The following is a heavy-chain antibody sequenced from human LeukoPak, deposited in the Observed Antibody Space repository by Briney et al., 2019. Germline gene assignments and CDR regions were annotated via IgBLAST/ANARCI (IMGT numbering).Heavy chain of an antibody. CDR3: ARVRGGRSWYYYGMDV. Sequence: RSLRLSCAASGFTFSSYAMHWVRQAPGKGLEWVAVISYDGSNKYYTDSVKGQFTISRDNSKDRLYLQMNSLRPEDTAMYYCARVRGGRSWYYYGMDVWGRGTTVTVSS. V-gene: IGHV3-30*04. D-gene: IGHD3-16*01. CDR2: ISYDGSNK. J-gene: IGHJ6*02. CDR1: GFTFSSYA.